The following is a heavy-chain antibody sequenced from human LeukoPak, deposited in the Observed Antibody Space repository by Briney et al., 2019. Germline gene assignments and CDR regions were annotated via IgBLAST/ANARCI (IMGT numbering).Heavy chain of an antibody. D-gene: IGHD6-13*01. CDR1: GFTFSNYW. CDR3: ATEEGYRFDS. Sequence: GGSLRLSCAASGFTFSNYWMTWVRQAPGKGLEWVATIKPDGSEKYYVDSVKGRFTISRDNAKNSLYLQMNSLRAEDTAVYYCATEEGYRFDSWAQGTLVTVSS. CDR2: IKPDGSEK. V-gene: IGHV3-7*03. J-gene: IGHJ4*02.